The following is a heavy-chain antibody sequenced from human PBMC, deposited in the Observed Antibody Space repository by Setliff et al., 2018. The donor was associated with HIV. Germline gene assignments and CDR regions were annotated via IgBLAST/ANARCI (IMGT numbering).Heavy chain of an antibody. V-gene: IGHV4-59*08. CDR2: IYYSGST. Sequence: SETLSLTCTVSGGSIRNYYWSWIRQPPGKGLEWIGYIYYSGSTNYNPSLKSRVTMSIDTSKHQFSLKLSSVTAADTAVYYCARQVDTVVRGVRALAHFDLWGRGTLVTVS. D-gene: IGHD3-10*01. CDR3: ARQVDTVVRGVRALAHFDL. CDR1: GGSIRNYY. J-gene: IGHJ2*01.